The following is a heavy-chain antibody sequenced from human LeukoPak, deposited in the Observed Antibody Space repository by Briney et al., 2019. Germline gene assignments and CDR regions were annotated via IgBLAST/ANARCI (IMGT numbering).Heavy chain of an antibody. CDR1: GFTFSSYA. J-gene: IGHJ4*02. CDR3: ARDSSGWYGIDY. CDR2: IYGGDNT. V-gene: IGHV3-53*01. Sequence: GGSLRLSCAASGFTFSSYAMSWVRQAPGKGLEWVSVIYGGDNTDYADSVKGRFTISRDSSKNTVYLQMNSLRAEDTAVYYCARDSSGWYGIDYWGQGTLVTVSS. D-gene: IGHD6-19*01.